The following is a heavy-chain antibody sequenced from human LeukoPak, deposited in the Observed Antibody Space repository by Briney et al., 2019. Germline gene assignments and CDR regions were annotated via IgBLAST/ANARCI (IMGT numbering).Heavy chain of an antibody. J-gene: IGHJ1*01. Sequence: GASVKVSCKASGGTFSSYAISWVRQAPGQGLEWMGRIIPIFGIANYAQKFQGGVTITADKSTSTAYMELSSLRSEDTAVYYCARPICGGDCYTAWEYFQHWGQGTLVTVSS. CDR1: GGTFSSYA. CDR3: ARPICGGDCYTAWEYFQH. V-gene: IGHV1-69*04. D-gene: IGHD2-21*02. CDR2: IIPIFGIA.